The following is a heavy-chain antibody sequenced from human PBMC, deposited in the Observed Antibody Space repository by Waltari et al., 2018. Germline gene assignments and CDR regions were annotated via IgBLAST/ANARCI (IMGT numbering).Heavy chain of an antibody. CDR1: GLTSGSNG. J-gene: IGHJ3*02. D-gene: IGHD4-17*01. CDR2: IRYDGSNK. CDR3: AKDISISTVVTHDAFDI. Sequence: QVQLVESGGGVVQPGGSLRLSCAASGLTSGSNGMHWFRQAPAEGLEWVAFIRYDGSNKYYADSVKGRFTISRDNSKNTLYLQMNSLRAEDTAVYYCAKDISISTVVTHDAFDIWGQGTMVTVSS. V-gene: IGHV3-30*02.